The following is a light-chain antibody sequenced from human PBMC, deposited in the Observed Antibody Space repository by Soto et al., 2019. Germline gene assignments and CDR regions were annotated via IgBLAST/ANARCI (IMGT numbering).Light chain of an antibody. V-gene: IGLV2-14*01. Sequence: QSALTQPASVSGSPGQSITISCTGTSSDVGGYNYVSWYQQHPGKAPKLIIYDVSNRPSGVSNRFSGSKSGNTASLTISGLQAEDAADYYCSSYTSSSTLDVVFGGGTKLTVL. CDR2: DVS. J-gene: IGLJ2*01. CDR1: SSDVGGYNY. CDR3: SSYTSSSTLDVV.